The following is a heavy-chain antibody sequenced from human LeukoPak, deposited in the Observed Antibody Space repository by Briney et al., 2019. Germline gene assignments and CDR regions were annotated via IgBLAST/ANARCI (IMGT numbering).Heavy chain of an antibody. D-gene: IGHD1-26*01. J-gene: IGHJ4*02. CDR1: GFTFSSYG. V-gene: IGHV3-30*18. CDR2: ISYDGSNK. CDR3: AKVGVEWDRGDY. Sequence: GRSLRLSCAASGFTFSSYGMHWVRQAPGKGLEWVAVISYDGSNKYYADSVKGRFTISRDNSKNTLYLQMNSLRAEDTAVYYCAKVGVEWDRGDYWGQGTLVTVSS.